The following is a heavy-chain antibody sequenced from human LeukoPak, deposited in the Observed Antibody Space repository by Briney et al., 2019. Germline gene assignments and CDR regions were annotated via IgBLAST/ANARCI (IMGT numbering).Heavy chain of an antibody. V-gene: IGHV3-48*03. CDR1: GFTFSSYE. D-gene: IGHD4-17*01. J-gene: IGHJ3*02. CDR3: ARALTATTLTDGFDI. Sequence: PGGSLRLSCVASGFTFSSYEMNWVRQAPGKGLEWVSYISSSGSTIYYADSVKGRFTMSRDNAKNSLYLQMNSLRAEDTAVYYCARALTATTLTDGFDIWGQGTMVTVSS. CDR2: ISSSGSTI.